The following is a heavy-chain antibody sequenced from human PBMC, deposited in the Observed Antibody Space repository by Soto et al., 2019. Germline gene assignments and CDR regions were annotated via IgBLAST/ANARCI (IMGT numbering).Heavy chain of an antibody. CDR1: GYTFTSYG. D-gene: IGHD3-10*01. CDR2: ISAYNGNT. J-gene: IGHJ4*02. Sequence: QVQLVQSGAEVKKPGASVKVSCKASGYTFTSYGISWVRQAPGQGLEWMGWISAYNGNTNYAQKLQGRVTMTTDTSTSTAYMEPRSLRSDDTAVYYCARDMYYYGSGSYYRGFDYWGQGTLVTVSS. V-gene: IGHV1-18*01. CDR3: ARDMYYYGSGSYYRGFDY.